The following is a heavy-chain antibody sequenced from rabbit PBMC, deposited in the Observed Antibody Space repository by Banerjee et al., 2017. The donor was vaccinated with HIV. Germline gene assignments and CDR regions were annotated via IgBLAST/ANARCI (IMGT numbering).Heavy chain of an antibody. V-gene: IGHV1S40*01. CDR2: IDAGDSGST. D-gene: IGHD4-2*01. Sequence: QSLEESGGDLVKPGASLTLTCTASGFSFSSSYWICWVRQAPGKGLEWVACIDAGDSGSTYYASWAKGRFTISKTSSTTVTLQMTSLTAADTATYFCARDAGYAGSNLWGPGTLVTVS. CDR1: GFSFSSSYW. J-gene: IGHJ4*01. CDR3: ARDAGYAGSNL.